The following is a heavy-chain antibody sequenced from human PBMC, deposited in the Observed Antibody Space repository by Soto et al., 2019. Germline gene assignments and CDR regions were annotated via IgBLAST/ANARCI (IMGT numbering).Heavy chain of an antibody. D-gene: IGHD3-3*01. CDR2: IIPSFGTA. CDR1: GCTFSSYA. V-gene: IGHV1-69*05. Sequence: ASVKVSCKASGCTFSSYAISWVRQAPGQGLEWMGGIIPSFGTANYAQKFQGRVTITRDASTSTVYMELSSLRSEDTAVYYCARDYFWSGYYNYYYGMAVWGQGTTVTVSS. J-gene: IGHJ6*02. CDR3: ARDYFWSGYYNYYYGMAV.